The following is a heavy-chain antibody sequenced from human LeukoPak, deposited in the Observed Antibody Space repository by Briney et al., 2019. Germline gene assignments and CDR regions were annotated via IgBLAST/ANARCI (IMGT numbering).Heavy chain of an antibody. Sequence: GGSLRLSCAASGFTFSSYGMHWVRQAPGKGLEWVAVISYDGSNKYYADSAKGRFTISRDNSKNTLYLQMNSLRAEDTAVYYCAKALRGAREVVGYWGQGTLVTVSS. CDR3: AKALRGAREVVGY. D-gene: IGHD2-15*01. V-gene: IGHV3-30*18. CDR2: ISYDGSNK. CDR1: GFTFSSYG. J-gene: IGHJ4*02.